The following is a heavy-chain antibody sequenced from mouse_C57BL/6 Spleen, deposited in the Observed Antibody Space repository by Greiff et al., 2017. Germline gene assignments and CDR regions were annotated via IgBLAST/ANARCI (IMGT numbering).Heavy chain of an antibody. V-gene: IGHV1-55*01. CDR3: ARSDYDPPWFAY. CDR1: GYTFTSYW. Sequence: QVQLQQPGAELVKPGASVKMSCKASGYTFTSYWITWVKQRPGQGLEWIGDIYPGSGSTNYNEKFKSKATLTVDTSSSTAYMQLSSLTSEYSAVYYCARSDYDPPWFAYWGQGTLVTVSA. CDR2: IYPGSGST. D-gene: IGHD2-4*01. J-gene: IGHJ3*01.